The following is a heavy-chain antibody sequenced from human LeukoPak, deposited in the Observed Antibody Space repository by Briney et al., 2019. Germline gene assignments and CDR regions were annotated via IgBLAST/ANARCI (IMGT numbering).Heavy chain of an antibody. CDR2: IYYSGST. CDR1: GGSISSSSYY. D-gene: IGHD5-18*01. CDR3: ARHSLRYSYFY. V-gene: IGHV4-39*01. J-gene: IGHJ4*02. Sequence: SETLSLTCTVSGGSISSSSYYWGWIRQPPGKGLEWIGSIYYSGSTYYNPSLKSRVTISVDTSKNQFSLRLSSVTAADTAVYYCARHSLRYSYFYWGQGTLVTVSS.